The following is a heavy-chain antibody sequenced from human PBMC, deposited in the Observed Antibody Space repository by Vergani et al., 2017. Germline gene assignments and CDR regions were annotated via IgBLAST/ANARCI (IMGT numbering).Heavy chain of an antibody. CDR3: AREPLGTMVRGVIDPYYYYGMDV. V-gene: IGHV1-2*02. D-gene: IGHD3-10*01. Sequence: QVQLVQSGAEVKKPGASVKVSCKASGYTFTGYYMHWVRQAPGQGLEWMGWINPNSGGTNYAQKFQGRVTMTRDTSISTAYMELSRLRSDDTAVYYCAREPLGTMVRGVIDPYYYYGMDVWGQGTTVTVSS. CDR2: INPNSGGT. CDR1: GYTFTGYY. J-gene: IGHJ6*02.